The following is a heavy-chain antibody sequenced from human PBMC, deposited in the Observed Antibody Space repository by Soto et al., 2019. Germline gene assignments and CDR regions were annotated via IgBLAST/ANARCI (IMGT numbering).Heavy chain of an antibody. J-gene: IGHJ4*02. V-gene: IGHV4-4*07. CDR1: GAYIGGYD. CDR2: IYTSGST. D-gene: IGHD6-13*01. Sequence: SESQSLSCSVSGAYIGGYDWRWLRQPDGKGLEWIGRIYTSGSTNYNPSLKSRVTMSVDTSKNQFSLKLSSVTAADTAVYYCARDDGGGIAAAAFDYWGQGTLVKVS. CDR3: ARDDGGGIAAAAFDY.